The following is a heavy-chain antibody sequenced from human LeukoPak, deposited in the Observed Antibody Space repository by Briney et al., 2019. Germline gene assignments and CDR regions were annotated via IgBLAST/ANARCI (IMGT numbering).Heavy chain of an antibody. CDR2: IYTGGNT. J-gene: IGHJ4*02. CDR3: ARAPGYYYYFDQ. CDR1: GFTFVSNY. D-gene: IGHD3-9*01. Sequence: GGSLRLSCAPPGFTFVSNYITRFRQPPGKGLEWVSVIYTGGNTDYADSVKGRFTFSRDNSKNTLYLQMNSLRAEDTAVYYCARAPGYYYYFDQWGQGTLVTVSS. V-gene: IGHV3-53*01.